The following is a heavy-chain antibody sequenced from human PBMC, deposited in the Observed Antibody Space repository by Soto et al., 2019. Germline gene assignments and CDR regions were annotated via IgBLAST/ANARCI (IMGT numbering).Heavy chain of an antibody. V-gene: IGHV4-34*01. J-gene: IGHJ4*02. D-gene: IGHD2-8*02. CDR2: INHSGST. CDR3: ARDKITGLFDY. Sequence: SETLSLTCAVFGGSFSGYYWTWIRQPPGTGLEWIGEINHSGSTNYNPSLKSRVTISVDTSKNQFSLKLTSVTAADTAVYYCARDKITGLFDYWGQGTLXT. CDR1: GGSFSGYY.